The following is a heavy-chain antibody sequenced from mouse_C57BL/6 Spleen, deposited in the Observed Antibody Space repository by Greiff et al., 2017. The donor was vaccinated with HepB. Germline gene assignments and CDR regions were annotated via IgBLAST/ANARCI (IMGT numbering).Heavy chain of an antibody. J-gene: IGHJ1*03. V-gene: IGHV1-82*01. Sequence: VQGVESGPELVKPGASVKISCKASGYAFSSSWMNWVKQRPGKGLEWVGRIYPGDGDTNYTEKFKGKDTLTADKSSSTAYMQLSSLTSEDSAVYFCARTDISTVVAPGYFDVRGTGTTVTVSS. CDR2: IYPGDGDT. D-gene: IGHD1-1*01. CDR3: ARTDISTVVAPGYFDV. CDR1: GYAFSSSW.